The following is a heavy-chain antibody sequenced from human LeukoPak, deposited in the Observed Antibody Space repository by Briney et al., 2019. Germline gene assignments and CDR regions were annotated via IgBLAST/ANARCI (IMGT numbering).Heavy chain of an antibody. Sequence: NTSETLSLTCTVSIVSITSNYWSWIRQPPGKGLEWVGHIYYNESTNYNPSLKSRVTISVDTSKNQFSLKLSSVTAADTAVYYCARSLQGGYDSSGYYYEYYLGMDVWGQGTTVTVSS. CDR2: IYYNEST. CDR3: ARSLQGGYDSSGYYYEYYLGMDV. J-gene: IGHJ6*02. D-gene: IGHD3-22*01. CDR1: IVSITSNY. V-gene: IGHV4-59*01.